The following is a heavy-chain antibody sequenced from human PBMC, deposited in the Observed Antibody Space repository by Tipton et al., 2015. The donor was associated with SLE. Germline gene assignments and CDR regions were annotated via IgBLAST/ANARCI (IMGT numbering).Heavy chain of an antibody. J-gene: IGHJ4*02. CDR3: TGVGSGPGTDY. D-gene: IGHD6-13*01. CDR1: GGSINDYY. Sequence: TLSLTCIVSGGSINDYYWGWIRQSPGKGLEWIASIYDSGSNYNPSLKNRVTISLDTSKSQFSLRLTPVTAADTTVYYCTGVGSGPGTDYWGQGTLVTASS. V-gene: IGHV4-59*07. CDR2: IYDSGS.